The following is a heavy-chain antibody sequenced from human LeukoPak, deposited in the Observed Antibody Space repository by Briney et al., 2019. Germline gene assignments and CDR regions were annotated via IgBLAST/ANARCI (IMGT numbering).Heavy chain of an antibody. J-gene: IGHJ3*01. V-gene: IGHV4-38-2*02. CDR1: GYSIRSGYH. CDR2: IYQSGST. Sequence: SETLSLTCSVSGYSIRSGYHWAWFRQAPGKGLEWMGSIYQSGSTYDNLSLKSRVTLSVDTSRNQFSLKLTSVTAADTAVYYCAREWSGFDFWGQGTTVTVSS. CDR3: AREWSGFDF. D-gene: IGHD2-15*01.